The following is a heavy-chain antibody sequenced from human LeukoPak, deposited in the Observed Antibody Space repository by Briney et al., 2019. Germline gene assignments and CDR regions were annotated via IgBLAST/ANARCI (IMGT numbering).Heavy chain of an antibody. CDR1: GFTFMNYA. Sequence: GGSLRLSCAATGFTFMNYAMSWVRQAPGKGLEWVSYISSSGITIYYADSVKGRFTISRDNSKNTLYLQMNSLRAEDTAVYYCAKNYDFWSGYPTYWGQGTLVTVSS. D-gene: IGHD3-3*01. CDR2: ISSSGITI. V-gene: IGHV3-11*01. J-gene: IGHJ4*02. CDR3: AKNYDFWSGYPTY.